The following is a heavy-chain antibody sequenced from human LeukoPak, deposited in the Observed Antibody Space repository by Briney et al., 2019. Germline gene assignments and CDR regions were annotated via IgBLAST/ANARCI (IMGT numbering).Heavy chain of an antibody. J-gene: IGHJ4*02. CDR3: ARDNPPDY. Sequence: GGSLRLSCAATGLTFSSYWMHWVRQAPGKGLVWVSRIKSDGSSTSYADSVKGRFTISRDNAKNTLYLQLNSLRAEDTALYYCARDNPPDYWGQGTLVTVSS. CDR1: GLTFSSYW. CDR2: IKSDGSST. V-gene: IGHV3-74*01.